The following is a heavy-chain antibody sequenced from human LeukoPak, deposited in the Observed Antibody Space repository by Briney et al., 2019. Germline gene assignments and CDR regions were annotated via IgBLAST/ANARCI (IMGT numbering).Heavy chain of an antibody. V-gene: IGHV4-4*07. D-gene: IGHD1-26*01. CDR1: GGSISSYY. CDR2: IYTSGST. CDR3: AKDSGSYYEPNGRAFDI. J-gene: IGHJ3*02. Sequence: SETLSLTCTVSGGSISSYYWSWIRQPAEKGLEWIGRIYTSGSTNYNPSLKSRVTMSVDTSKNQFSLKLSSVTAADTAVYYCAKDSGSYYEPNGRAFDIWGQGTMVTVSS.